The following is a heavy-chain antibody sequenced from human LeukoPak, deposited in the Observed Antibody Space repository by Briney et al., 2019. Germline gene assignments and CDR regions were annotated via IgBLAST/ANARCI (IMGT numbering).Heavy chain of an antibody. Sequence: GGSLEISLKGSGCRFTSYWIGWVRPMPGKGLGWMGIIYPGDSDTRYSPSFQGQVTISADKSISTAYLQWSSLKASDTAMYYCARSSTVTADYWGQGTLVTVSS. CDR2: IYPGDSDT. V-gene: IGHV5-51*01. D-gene: IGHD4-17*01. J-gene: IGHJ4*02. CDR3: ARSSTVTADY. CDR1: GCRFTSYW.